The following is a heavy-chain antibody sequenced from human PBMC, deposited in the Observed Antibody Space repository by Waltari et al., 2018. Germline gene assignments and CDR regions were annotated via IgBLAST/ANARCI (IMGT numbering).Heavy chain of an antibody. CDR1: GFTFSDFV. Sequence: QVQVVESGGGVVQPGRSLRLSCAASGFTFSDFVMDWIRPVPGKGRGWVEVISYDGSNEYYADSVKGRFTISRDNSKNTLYLQMNSLRTEDTAVYYCARLDYWGQGTLVTVSS. CDR3: ARLDY. CDR2: ISYDGSNE. J-gene: IGHJ4*02. V-gene: IGHV3-30*04.